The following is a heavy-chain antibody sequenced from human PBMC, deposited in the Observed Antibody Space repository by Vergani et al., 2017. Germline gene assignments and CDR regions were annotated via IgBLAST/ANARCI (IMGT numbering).Heavy chain of an antibody. D-gene: IGHD6-13*01. Sequence: QVQLQESGPGLVKPSQTLSLTCTVSGGSISSGSYYWSWIRQPAGKGLEWIGRVYTSGSTNYNPSLKSRVTISVDTSKNQFSLKLSSVTAADTALYYCASSEQQLVLWGEGRMYNWFDPWGQGTLVTVSS. CDR2: VYTSGST. CDR1: GGSISSGSYY. J-gene: IGHJ5*02. CDR3: ASSEQQLVLWGEGRMYNWFDP. V-gene: IGHV4-61*02.